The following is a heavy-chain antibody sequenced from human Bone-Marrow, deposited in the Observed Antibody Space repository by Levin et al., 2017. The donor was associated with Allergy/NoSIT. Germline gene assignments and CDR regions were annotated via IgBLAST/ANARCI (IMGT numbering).Heavy chain of an antibody. CDR1: GGSIRSGDDY. CDR3: ARTGGTLLEWPAYDY. D-gene: IGHD3-3*01. Sequence: SQTLSLTCRVSGGSIRSGDDYWSWIRQPPGEGLEWIGYISNSGSTYYNPSLKSRLTISVDTSKNQISLKLRPVTAADTAVYYCARTGGTLLEWPAYDYWGQGALVTVSS. J-gene: IGHJ4*02. V-gene: IGHV4-30-4*01. CDR2: ISNSGST.